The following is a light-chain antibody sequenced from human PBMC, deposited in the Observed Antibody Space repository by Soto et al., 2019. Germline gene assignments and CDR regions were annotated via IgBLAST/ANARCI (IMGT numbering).Light chain of an antibody. CDR2: DAS. Sequence: EIVLTQSPDTLSLSPGERATLSCRASQSVRSSLAWYQQKPGQAPRLLIYDASNRATGITARFSGSGSGTDFTLTISSLEPEDFAVYYCQQRSNWPPEVTFGPGTKVDIE. CDR1: QSVRSS. V-gene: IGKV3-11*01. J-gene: IGKJ3*01. CDR3: QQRSNWPPEVT.